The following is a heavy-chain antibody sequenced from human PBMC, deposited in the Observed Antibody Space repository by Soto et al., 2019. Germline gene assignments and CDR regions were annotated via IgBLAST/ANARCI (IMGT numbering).Heavy chain of an antibody. V-gene: IGHV4-30-4*01. D-gene: IGHD2-15*01. CDR1: GGSSCRGDYY. Sequence: TSETLSLTCXVSGGSSCRGDYYWGLIRQPPGKGLEWIGYIYYSGNTYYNPSLKSRVTISVDTSKNQFSLKLSSVTAADTAVYYCARERADGGKIYWGQGTLVTVSS. J-gene: IGHJ4*02. CDR3: ARERADGGKIY. CDR2: IYYSGNT.